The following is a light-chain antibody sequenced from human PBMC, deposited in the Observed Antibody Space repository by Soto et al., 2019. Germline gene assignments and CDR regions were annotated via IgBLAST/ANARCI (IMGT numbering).Light chain of an antibody. CDR3: LQYKSYSA. J-gene: IGKJ1*01. Sequence: DIQLTQSPSTLSASVGDRATLTCRASQSLNSRLAWYQQRPGKAPKLLIYDASTLESGVPSRFSGSGSGTEFTLTINTLQPEDFAVYICLQYKSYSAFGRGTKVDIK. CDR2: DAS. CDR1: QSLNSR. V-gene: IGKV1-5*01.